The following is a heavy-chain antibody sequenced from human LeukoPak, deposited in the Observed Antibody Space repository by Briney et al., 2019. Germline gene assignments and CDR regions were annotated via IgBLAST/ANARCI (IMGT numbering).Heavy chain of an antibody. CDR2: ISYDGSNK. Sequence: GGSLRLSCAASGFTFSSYAMHWVRQAPGKGLEWVAVISYDGSNKYYADSVKGRFTISRDNSKNTLYLQMNSLRAEDTAVYYCARGTERWLQLGDFDNWGQGTLVTVSS. CDR3: ARGTERWLQLGDFDN. D-gene: IGHD5-24*01. V-gene: IGHV3-30-3*01. CDR1: GFTFSSYA. J-gene: IGHJ4*02.